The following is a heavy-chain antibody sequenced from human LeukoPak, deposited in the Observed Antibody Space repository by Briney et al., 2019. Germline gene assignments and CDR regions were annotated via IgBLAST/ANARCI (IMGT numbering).Heavy chain of an antibody. CDR3: ARVLTFGELSLAP. CDR2: ISSSGSTI. J-gene: IGHJ5*02. CDR1: GFTLSDYY. V-gene: IGHV3-11*01. Sequence: GGSPRLSCAASGFTLSDYYMSWIRQAPGKGLEWISYISSSGSTIFYADSVKGRFTISRDNAKNSLYLQMNSLRAEDTAVYYCARVLTFGELSLAPWGQGTLVTVSS. D-gene: IGHD3-10*01.